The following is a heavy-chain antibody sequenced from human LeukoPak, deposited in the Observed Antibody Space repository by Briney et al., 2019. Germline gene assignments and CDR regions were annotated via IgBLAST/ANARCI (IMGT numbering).Heavy chain of an antibody. V-gene: IGHV3-23*01. J-gene: IGHJ4*02. CDR2: ICSSGGGT. D-gene: IGHD1-26*01. CDR1: GFTFSRYV. Sequence: GGSLRLSCAGSGFTFSRYVISWVRQAPGEGLEWVSAICSSGGGTFYADSVKGRFTISRDNPDNSVYLQMNSLRDEDAALYYCARARWGAAGHHFDSWGQGTRVAVSS. CDR3: ARARWGAAGHHFDS.